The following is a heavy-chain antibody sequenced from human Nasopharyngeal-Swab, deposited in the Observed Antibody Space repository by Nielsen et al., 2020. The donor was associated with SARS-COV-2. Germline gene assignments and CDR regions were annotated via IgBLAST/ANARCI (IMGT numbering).Heavy chain of an antibody. D-gene: IGHD3-16*01. CDR1: GFTFSSYE. Sequence: GESLKISCAASGFTFSSYEMNWVRQAPGKGLEWVSYISSSGSTIYYADSVKGRFTISRDNSKNTLDLQMNSLRAEDTAIYYCGRRVKGDFDYWGQGTLVTVSS. CDR2: ISSSGSTI. J-gene: IGHJ4*02. CDR3: GRRVKGDFDY. V-gene: IGHV3-48*03.